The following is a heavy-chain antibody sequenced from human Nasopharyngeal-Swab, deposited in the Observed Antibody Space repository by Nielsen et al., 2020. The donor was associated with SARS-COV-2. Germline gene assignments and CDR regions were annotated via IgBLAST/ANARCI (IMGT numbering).Heavy chain of an antibody. CDR1: GASISSYY. D-gene: IGHD3-10*01. CDR3: ASLAGTMVRGVIPHRYYYYGMDV. V-gene: IGHV4-59*01. Sequence: SETLSLTCTVPGASISSYYWSWFRQPPGKGREWIGYIYYSGSTNYKPSLKSRVTISVDTSKNQFSLKLSSVTAADTAVYYCASLAGTMVRGVIPHRYYYYGMDVWGQGTTVTVSS. J-gene: IGHJ6*02. CDR2: IYYSGST.